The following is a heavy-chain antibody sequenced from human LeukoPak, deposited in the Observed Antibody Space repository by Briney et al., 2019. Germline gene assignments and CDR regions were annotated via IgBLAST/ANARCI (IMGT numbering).Heavy chain of an antibody. J-gene: IGHJ4*02. CDR3: ARRGIAVAGGYYFDY. CDR1: GYSFTSYW. V-gene: IGHV5-51*01. CDR2: IYPGDSDT. Sequence: GESLKISCKGSGYSFTSYWIGWVRQMPGKGLEWMGIIYPGDSDTRYSPSFQGRVTISADKSISTAYLQWSSLKASDTAMYYCARRGIAVAGGYYFDYWGQGTLVTVSS. D-gene: IGHD6-19*01.